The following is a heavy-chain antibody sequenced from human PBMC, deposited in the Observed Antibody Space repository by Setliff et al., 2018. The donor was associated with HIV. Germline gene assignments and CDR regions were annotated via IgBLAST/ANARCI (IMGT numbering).Heavy chain of an antibody. CDR1: GYTFNTYD. J-gene: IGHJ4*02. D-gene: IGHD4-4*01. CDR2: MNANSGSA. V-gene: IGHV1-8*02. Sequence: GASVKVSCKASGYTFNTYDLVWVRQTSGQGLEWMGSMNANSGSAVYAPQFQGRVTMTRNTSISAAYMDMSSLRSEDTAVYYCARGVTTIQYWGPGTLVTVS. CDR3: ARGVTTIQY.